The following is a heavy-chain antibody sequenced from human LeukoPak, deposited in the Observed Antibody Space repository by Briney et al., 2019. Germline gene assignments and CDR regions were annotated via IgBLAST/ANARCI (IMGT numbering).Heavy chain of an antibody. V-gene: IGHV3-64*01. CDR2: ISSNGGST. CDR1: GFTFSSYA. D-gene: IGHD4-17*01. Sequence: PGGSLRLSCAASGFTFSSYAMHWVRQAPGKGLEYVSAISSNGGSTYYANSVKGRFTISRDNSKNTLYLQMGSLRAEDTAVYHCARDYGDYIFHWFDPWGQGTLVTVSS. CDR3: ARDYGDYIFHWFDP. J-gene: IGHJ5*02.